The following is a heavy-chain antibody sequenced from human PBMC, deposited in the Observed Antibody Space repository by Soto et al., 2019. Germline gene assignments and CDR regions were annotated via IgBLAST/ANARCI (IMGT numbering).Heavy chain of an antibody. D-gene: IGHD1-20*01. J-gene: IGHJ4*02. Sequence: EMQLVESGGGLVQPGGSLRLSCVASGLSFRNYWVHWVRQAPGKGLEWVSRINTDGTYTSNADPVKGRFTISRYNAKNTLYLPMNSLRVEDPAVYFCAGFGYDWNGWDWGPGTLVTVSS. CDR2: INTDGTYT. CDR3: AGFGYDWNGWD. V-gene: IGHV3-74*01. CDR1: GLSFRNYW.